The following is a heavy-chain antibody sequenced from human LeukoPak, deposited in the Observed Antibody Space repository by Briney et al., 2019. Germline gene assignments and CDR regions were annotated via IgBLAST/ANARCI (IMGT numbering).Heavy chain of an antibody. J-gene: IGHJ4*02. D-gene: IGHD7-27*01. Sequence: GGSLRLSCAASGFTFDNYGMHWVRQAPGKGLEWVSLITGGGGSTNHADSVKGRFTISRDNSRNSLYLQMNNLRTEDTALYYCAKDNKGRNRPGVEGLRHLDYWGQGTQVTVSS. CDR1: GFTFDNYG. V-gene: IGHV3-43*02. CDR3: AKDNKGRNRPGVEGLRHLDY. CDR2: ITGGGGST.